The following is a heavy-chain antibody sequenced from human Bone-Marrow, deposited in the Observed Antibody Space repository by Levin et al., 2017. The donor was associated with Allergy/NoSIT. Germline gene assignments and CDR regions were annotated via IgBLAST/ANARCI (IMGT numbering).Heavy chain of an antibody. CDR3: ARGRPDVSSWWNFDY. J-gene: IGHJ4*02. CDR2: IYNTGST. V-gene: IGHV4-30-4*01. CDR1: GGSMTSSDYY. D-gene: IGHD6-13*01. Sequence: KTSETLSLTCTVSGGSMTSSDYYWHWIRQPPGKGLEWIGYIYNTGSTIYSPSLKSRISISIDTSKNQFFLKLDSVTVADTAVYFCARGRPDVSSWWNFDYWGQGILVTVSS.